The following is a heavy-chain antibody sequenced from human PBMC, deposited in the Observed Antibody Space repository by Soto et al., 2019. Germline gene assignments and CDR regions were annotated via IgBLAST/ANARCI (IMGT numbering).Heavy chain of an antibody. D-gene: IGHD1-26*01. Sequence: SETLSLTWTVSGGSISSSSYYWGWIRQSPGKGLEYIGYIYNGGRTDYNPSLKSRVIISVDTSKNQFSLKLTSVTAADTAVYYCARRNSGSYFNYWGQGTLVTVSS. CDR1: GGSISSSSYY. CDR3: ARRNSGSYFNY. V-gene: IGHV4-61*05. CDR2: IYNGGRT. J-gene: IGHJ4*02.